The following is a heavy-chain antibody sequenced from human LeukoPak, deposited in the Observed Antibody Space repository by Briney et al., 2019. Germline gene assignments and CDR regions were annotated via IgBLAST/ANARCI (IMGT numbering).Heavy chain of an antibody. D-gene: IGHD3-22*01. J-gene: IGHJ3*02. CDR3: ARAGEYYYDSIHTPDAFDI. CDR2: ISGSGGST. CDR1: GFTFSSYA. V-gene: IGHV3-23*01. Sequence: GGSLRLSCAASGFTFSSYAMSWVRQAPGKGLEWVSAISGSGGSTYYADSVKGRFTISRDNSKNTLYLQMNSLRAEDTAVYYCARAGEYYYDSIHTPDAFDIWGQGTMVTVSS.